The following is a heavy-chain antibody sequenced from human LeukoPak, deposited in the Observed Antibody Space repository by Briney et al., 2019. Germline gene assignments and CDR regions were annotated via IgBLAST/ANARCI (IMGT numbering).Heavy chain of an antibody. D-gene: IGHD2-2*01. CDR2: IKQDGSEK. V-gene: IGHV3-7*01. Sequence: GGSLRLSCAASGFTLSNYWMSWVRQAPGKGLEWVANIKQDGSEKYYADSVKGRFTISRDNSKNTLYLQMNSLRAEDTAVYYCARKGCSSTSCKYYYYMDVWGKGTTVTVSS. CDR3: ARKGCSSTSCKYYYYMDV. J-gene: IGHJ6*03. CDR1: GFTLSNYW.